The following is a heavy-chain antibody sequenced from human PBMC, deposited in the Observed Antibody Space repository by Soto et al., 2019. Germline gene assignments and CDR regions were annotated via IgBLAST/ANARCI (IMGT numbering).Heavy chain of an antibody. V-gene: IGHV3-30*18. CDR3: AKDRSAVAGLYYYYGMDV. Sequence: GGSLRLSCAASGFTFSSYGMHWVRQAPGKGLKWVAVISYDGSNKYYADSVKGRFTISRDNSKNTLYLQMNSLRAEDTAVYYCAKDRSAVAGLYYYYGMDVWGQGTTVTVSS. D-gene: IGHD6-19*01. CDR1: GFTFSSYG. J-gene: IGHJ6*02. CDR2: ISYDGSNK.